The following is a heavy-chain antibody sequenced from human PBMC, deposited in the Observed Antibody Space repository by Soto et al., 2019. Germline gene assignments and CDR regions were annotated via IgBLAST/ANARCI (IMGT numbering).Heavy chain of an antibody. CDR1: GGPINNGGYY. J-gene: IGHJ6*02. V-gene: IGHV4-61*08. Sequence: SETLSLTCTVSGGPINNGGYYWSWIRQHPGKGLEWIGYIFYSGTTNYNPSLKSRVTMSVDTSKNQFSLKVSSVTAADTALYYCARQGFGQLHGLVDVWGPGTTVTVSS. CDR3: ARQGFGQLHGLVDV. CDR2: IFYSGTT. D-gene: IGHD3-10*01.